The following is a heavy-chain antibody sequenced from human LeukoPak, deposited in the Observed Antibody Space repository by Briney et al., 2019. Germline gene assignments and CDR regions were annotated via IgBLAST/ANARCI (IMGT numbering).Heavy chain of an antibody. CDR1: GFTFSSYW. Sequence: PGGSLRLSCAASGFTFSSYWMSWIRQAPGKGLEWVANIKQDGSEKYYVDSVKGRFTISRDNAKNSLYLEMNSLRAEDTAVYYCVSVYGDLNFDYWGQGTLVTVSS. CDR2: IKQDGSEK. V-gene: IGHV3-7*01. CDR3: VSVYGDLNFDY. D-gene: IGHD4-17*01. J-gene: IGHJ4*02.